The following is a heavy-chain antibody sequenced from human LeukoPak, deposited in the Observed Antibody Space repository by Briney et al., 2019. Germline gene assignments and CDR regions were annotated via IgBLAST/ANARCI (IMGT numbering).Heavy chain of an antibody. Sequence: SVKVSCKASGGTFSSYAISWVRQAPGQGLEWMGGIIPIFGTANYAQKFQGRVTITADESTSTAYMELSSLRSEDTAVYYCARDSPKQLWQTGSYYGMDVWGQGTTVTVSS. CDR2: IIPIFGTA. V-gene: IGHV1-69*01. CDR3: ARDSPKQLWQTGSYYGMDV. J-gene: IGHJ6*02. D-gene: IGHD5-18*01. CDR1: GGTFSSYA.